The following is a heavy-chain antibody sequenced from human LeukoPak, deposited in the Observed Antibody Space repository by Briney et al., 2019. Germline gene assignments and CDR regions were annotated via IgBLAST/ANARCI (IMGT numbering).Heavy chain of an antibody. CDR2: IYYSGST. J-gene: IGHJ4*02. CDR1: GGSISSYY. D-gene: IGHD1-26*01. Sequence: KPSETLSLTCTVSGGSISSYYWSWIRQPPGKGLEWIGYIYYSGSTNYNPSLKSRVTISVDTSKNQFSLKLSSVTAADTAVYYCATASGSYFNWGQGTLVTVSS. V-gene: IGHV4-59*01. CDR3: ATASGSYFN.